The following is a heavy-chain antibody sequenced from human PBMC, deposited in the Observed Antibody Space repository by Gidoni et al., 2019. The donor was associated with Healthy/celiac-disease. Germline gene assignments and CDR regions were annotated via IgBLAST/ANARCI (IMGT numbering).Heavy chain of an antibody. CDR1: GYTFTSYG. D-gene: IGHD1-7*01. CDR2: FSAYNGNT. V-gene: IGHV1-18*01. Sequence: QVQLVQSGAEVKKPAASLKVSCTAAGYTFTSYGISWVRQAPGQGLEWMGWFSAYNGNTNYAQKLQGRVTMTTDTSPSTAYMELRSLRSDDTAVYYCARITGTTKEKRFDPWGQGTLVTGSS. CDR3: ARITGTTKEKRFDP. J-gene: IGHJ5*02.